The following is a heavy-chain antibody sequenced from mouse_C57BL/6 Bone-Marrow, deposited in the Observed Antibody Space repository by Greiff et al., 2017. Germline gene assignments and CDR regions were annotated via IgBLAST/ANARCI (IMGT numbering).Heavy chain of an antibody. CDR3: ARRRSITTVVAYYAMDY. Sequence: DVKLVESGGDLVKPGGSLKLSCAASGFTFSSYGMSWVRQTPDKRLEWVATISSGGSYTYYPDSVKGRLTISRDNAKNTLYLQMSSLKSEDTAMYYCARRRSITTVVAYYAMDYWGQGTSVTVSS. V-gene: IGHV5-6*02. CDR1: GFTFSSYG. CDR2: ISSGGSYT. J-gene: IGHJ4*01. D-gene: IGHD1-1*01.